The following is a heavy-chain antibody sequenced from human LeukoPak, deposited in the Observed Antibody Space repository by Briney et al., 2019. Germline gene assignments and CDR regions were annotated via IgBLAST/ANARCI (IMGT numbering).Heavy chain of an antibody. Sequence: ASVNVSCKASGYTFTSYGISWVRQAPGQGLEWMGWISAYSGNTNYAQKLQGRVTMTTDTSTSTAYMELRSLRSEDSAVYYCARGHAYYDSLTGYSIYALDAWGQGTTVTVSS. CDR1: GYTFTSYG. V-gene: IGHV1-18*01. J-gene: IGHJ6*02. D-gene: IGHD3-9*01. CDR2: ISAYSGNT. CDR3: ARGHAYYDSLTGYSIYALDA.